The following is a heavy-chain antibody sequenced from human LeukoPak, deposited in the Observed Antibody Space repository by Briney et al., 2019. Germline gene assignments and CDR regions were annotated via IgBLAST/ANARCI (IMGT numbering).Heavy chain of an antibody. V-gene: IGHV4-59*08. CDR3: ARRGYSGYDSILYYYYGMDV. CDR2: IYYSGST. D-gene: IGHD5-12*01. CDR1: GGSTSSYY. J-gene: IGHJ6*02. Sequence: SETLSLTCTVSGGSTSSYYWSWIRQPPGKGLEWIGYIYYSGSTNYNPSLKSRVTISVDRSKTQFSLKLSSVTAADTAVYYCARRGYSGYDSILYYYYGMDVWGQGTTVTVSS.